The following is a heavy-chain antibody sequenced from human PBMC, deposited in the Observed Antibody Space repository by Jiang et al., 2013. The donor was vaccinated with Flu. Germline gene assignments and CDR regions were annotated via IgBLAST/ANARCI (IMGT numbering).Heavy chain of an antibody. CDR1: GFTFSSYG. CDR2: IWYDGSNK. J-gene: IGHJ4*02. D-gene: IGHD4-11*01. CDR3: ARDRGQELRGYYFDY. Sequence: QLLESGGGVVQPGRSLRLSCAASGFTFSSYGMHWVRQAPGKGLEWVAVIWYDGSNKYYADSVKGRFTISRDNSKNTLYLQMNSLRAEDTAVYYCARDRGQELRGYYFDYWGQGTLVTVSS. V-gene: IGHV3-33*01.